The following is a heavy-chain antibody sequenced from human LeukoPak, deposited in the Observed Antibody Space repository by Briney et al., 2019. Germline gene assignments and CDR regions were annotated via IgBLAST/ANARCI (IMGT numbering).Heavy chain of an antibody. J-gene: IGHJ6*02. CDR1: GGSISSYY. D-gene: IGHD4-17*01. CDR3: ARGPPCGDPYYYYYGMDV. CDR2: IYTSGST. V-gene: IGHV4-4*07. Sequence: SETLSLTCTVSGGSISSYYWSWIRQPAAKGLEWIGRIYTSGSTNYNPSLKSRVTMSVDTSKNQFSLRLSSVTAADTAVDYCARGPPCGDPYYYYYGMDVWAQGTTVTVSS.